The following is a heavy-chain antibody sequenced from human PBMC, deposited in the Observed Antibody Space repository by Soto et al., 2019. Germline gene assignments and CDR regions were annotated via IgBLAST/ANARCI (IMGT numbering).Heavy chain of an antibody. J-gene: IGHJ6*02. V-gene: IGHV3-30-3*01. CDR3: ARAPTRYDFWSGPLSQDYGMDV. CDR1: GFTFSSYA. Sequence: GGSLRLSCAASGFTFSSYAMHWVRQAPGKGLEWVAVISYDGSNKYYADSVKGRFTISRDNSKNTLYLQMNSLRAEDTAVYYCARAPTRYDFWSGPLSQDYGMDVWGQGTTVTVSS. CDR2: ISYDGSNK. D-gene: IGHD3-3*01.